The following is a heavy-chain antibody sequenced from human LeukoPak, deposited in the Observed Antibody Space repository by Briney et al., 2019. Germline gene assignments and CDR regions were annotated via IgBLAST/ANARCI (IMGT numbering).Heavy chain of an antibody. CDR3: APPIVVVTATNFDY. J-gene: IGHJ4*02. CDR1: GGSISGSSYY. CDR2: IYYSGST. Sequence: SETLSLTCTVSGGSISGSSYYWGWIRQPPGRGLEWIGNIYYSGSTYYNPSLKSLVTLSVDTSKNQFSLKLTSVTAADTAVYYCAPPIVVVTATNFDYWGQGTLVTVSS. D-gene: IGHD2-21*02. V-gene: IGHV4-39*01.